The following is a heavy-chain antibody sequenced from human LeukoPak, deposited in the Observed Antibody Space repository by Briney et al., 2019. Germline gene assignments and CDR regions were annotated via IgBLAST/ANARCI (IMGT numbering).Heavy chain of an antibody. CDR2: IYYSGST. Sequence: SETLSLTCTVSGGSISSYYWSWIRQPPGKGLEWIGYIYYSGSTNYNPSLKSRVTISVDTSKNQFSLKLSSVTAADTAVYYCARSTAMGVTFDYWAREPWSPSPQ. CDR3: ARSTAMGVTFDY. CDR1: GGSISSYY. J-gene: IGHJ4*02. D-gene: IGHD5-18*01. V-gene: IGHV4-59*01.